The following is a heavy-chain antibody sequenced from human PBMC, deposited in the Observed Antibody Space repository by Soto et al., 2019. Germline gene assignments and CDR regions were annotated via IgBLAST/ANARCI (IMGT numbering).Heavy chain of an antibody. CDR3: ARSRIGVTTPFDS. J-gene: IGHJ4*02. CDR2: ISSSSSYI. D-gene: IGHD4-17*01. V-gene: IGHV3-21*01. Sequence: PGGSLRLSCAASGFTFSGYSMHWVRQAPGKGLEWVSSISSSSSYIYYADSVKGRFTISRDNAKNSLYLQMNSLRAEDTAVYYCARSRIGVTTPFDSWGQGTQVTVSS. CDR1: GFTFSGYS.